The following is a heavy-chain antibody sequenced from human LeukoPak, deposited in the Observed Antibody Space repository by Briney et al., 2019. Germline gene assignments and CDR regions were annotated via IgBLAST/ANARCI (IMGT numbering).Heavy chain of an antibody. V-gene: IGHV3-23*01. J-gene: IGHJ4*02. D-gene: IGHD4-17*01. CDR1: EWTFGRYG. CDR2: ISGSGGST. CDR3: AKDPANTVTTGSFDY. Sequence: GGSLKLSCEAAEWTFGRYGMSLVLQAPGKGLKWVSAISGSGGSTYYADSVKGRFTISRDNSKNTLYLQMNSLRAEDTAVYYCAKDPANTVTTGSFDYWGQGTLVTVSS.